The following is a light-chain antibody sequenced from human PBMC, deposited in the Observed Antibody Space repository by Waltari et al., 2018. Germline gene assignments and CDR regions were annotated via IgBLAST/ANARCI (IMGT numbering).Light chain of an antibody. CDR3: NSWTTSSTLL. CDR1: SSDVGGYNY. CDR2: DVS. J-gene: IGLJ3*02. Sequence: QSALTQPASVSGSPGQSITTSCTGTSSDVGGYNYVSWYQHHPGKAPKLIISDVSKRPSGVSDRFSGSKSGNTASLTISGLQTEDEADYYCNSWTTSSTLLFGGGTKVTVL. V-gene: IGLV2-14*03.